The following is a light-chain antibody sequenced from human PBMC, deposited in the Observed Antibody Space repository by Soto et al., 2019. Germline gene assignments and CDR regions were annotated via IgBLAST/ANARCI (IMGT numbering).Light chain of an antibody. CDR2: DVT. CDR1: SSDVGGYNF. CDR3: SSYTTISIYV. V-gene: IGLV2-14*01. Sequence: QSVLTQPASVSGSPGQSITISCTGTSSDVGGYNFVSWYQQHPDKAPKLMIYDVTNRPSGVSNRFSGSKSGNTASLTISGLQAEDEADYYCSSYTTISIYVFGTGTRSPS. J-gene: IGLJ1*01.